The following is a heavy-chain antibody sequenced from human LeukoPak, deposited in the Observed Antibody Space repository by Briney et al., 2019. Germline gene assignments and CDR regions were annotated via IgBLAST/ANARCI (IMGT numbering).Heavy chain of an antibody. Sequence: PSETLSLTCAVYGGSFSGYYWSWIRQPPGKGLEWIGEINHSGSTNYNPSLKSRVTISVDTSKNQFSLKLSPVTAADTAVYYCARYDCSGGSCYAETPWADDWYFDLWGRGTLVTVSS. V-gene: IGHV4-34*01. CDR2: INHSGST. CDR3: ARYDCSGGSCYAETPWADDWYFDL. CDR1: GGSFSGYY. D-gene: IGHD2-15*01. J-gene: IGHJ2*01.